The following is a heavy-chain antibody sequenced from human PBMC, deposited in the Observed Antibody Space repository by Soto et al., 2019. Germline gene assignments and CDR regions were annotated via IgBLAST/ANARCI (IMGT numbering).Heavy chain of an antibody. CDR3: ARTDSSYDMDV. D-gene: IGHD6-13*01. Sequence: ASVKVSCKASGYTFTTYYMHWVRQAPGQGLEWMGVINPSGRSTTYAQKFQGRVTVTRDTSTSTVYMELSSLRSEDMAVYYCARTDSSYDMDVWGQVTTVTVSS. J-gene: IGHJ6*01. V-gene: IGHV1-46*01. CDR2: INPSGRST. CDR1: GYTFTTYY.